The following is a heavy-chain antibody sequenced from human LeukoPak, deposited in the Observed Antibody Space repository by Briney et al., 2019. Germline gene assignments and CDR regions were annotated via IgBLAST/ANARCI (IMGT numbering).Heavy chain of an antibody. CDR3: AHTISGVGSFDY. CDR2: IFWDDDK. D-gene: IGHD6-25*01. J-gene: IGHJ4*02. CDR1: GFSVSTSGVG. Sequence: SGPTLVKPTQTLTLTCSLSGFSVSTSGVGMGWIRQPPGKALEWLALIFWDDDKRYSPSLKSRLTITKDTSKNQVVLTVTNMGPVDTSTYYCAHTISGVGSFDYWGQGTLVTASS. V-gene: IGHV2-5*02.